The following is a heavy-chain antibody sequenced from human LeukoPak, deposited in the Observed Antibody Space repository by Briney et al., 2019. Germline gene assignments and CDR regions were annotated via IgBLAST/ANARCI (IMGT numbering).Heavy chain of an antibody. Sequence: GGSLRLSCAVSGFTFSHYWMNWVRQAPGKGLEWVASIKQDGSEKYYVDSVKGRFTISRDNAKNSLYLQMNRLRAEDTAVYFCVMSDYWGQGILVTVSS. J-gene: IGHJ4*02. CDR3: VMSDY. CDR2: IKQDGSEK. CDR1: GFTFSHYW. V-gene: IGHV3-7*05.